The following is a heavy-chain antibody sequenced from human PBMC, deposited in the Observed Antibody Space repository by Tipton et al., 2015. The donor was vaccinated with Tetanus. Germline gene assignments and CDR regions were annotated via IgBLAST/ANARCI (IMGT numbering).Heavy chain of an antibody. D-gene: IGHD3-3*01. CDR2: IDYSGST. Sequence: TLSLTCTVSGDSVRSGSYYWSWIRQPPGKELEWIGYIDYSGSTNYNPSLKSRLIISADTSKNQFSLRLSSVTAADTAVYYCARIYDFWSGYYSDHWGQGTLVTVSS. V-gene: IGHV4-61*01. J-gene: IGHJ4*02. CDR3: ARIYDFWSGYYSDH. CDR1: GDSVRSGSYY.